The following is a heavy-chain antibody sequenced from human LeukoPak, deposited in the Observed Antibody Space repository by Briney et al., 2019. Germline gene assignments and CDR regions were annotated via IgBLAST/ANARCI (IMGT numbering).Heavy chain of an antibody. CDR3: ARACRSCGDGACSCFDY. Sequence: ASLKVSCKASGYTFTAYHIHWLRQAPGQGLEWMGWIKPDSSATKYTQKFQGRVTLTRGTSISTAYLQLSRLRSDDTAIYYCARACRSCGDGACSCFDYWGQGTLVTVSS. CDR2: IKPDSSAT. J-gene: IGHJ4*02. CDR1: GYTFTAYH. D-gene: IGHD2-15*01. V-gene: IGHV1-2*02.